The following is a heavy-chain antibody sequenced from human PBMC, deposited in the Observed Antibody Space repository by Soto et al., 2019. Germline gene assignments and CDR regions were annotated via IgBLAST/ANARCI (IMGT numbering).Heavy chain of an antibody. Sequence: RGESLKISCRTSGYRSTSYWIAWVRQMPGKGLEWMGIIFPSDSDTRYSPSFQGQVTISADRSTSTVFLQWASLKASDTAVYFCARKDKSGYFNWFDPWGQGTLVTVSS. CDR3: ARKDKSGYFNWFDP. J-gene: IGHJ5*02. CDR1: GYRSTSYW. V-gene: IGHV5-51*01. CDR2: IFPSDSDT. D-gene: IGHD3-22*01.